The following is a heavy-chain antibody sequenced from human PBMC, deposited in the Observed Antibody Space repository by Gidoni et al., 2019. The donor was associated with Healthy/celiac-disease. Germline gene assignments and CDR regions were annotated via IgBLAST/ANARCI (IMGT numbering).Heavy chain of an antibody. V-gene: IGHV5-51*01. CDR3: ARSRGKGYYYDSSGYQIYYFDY. CDR2: IYPGDSDT. Sequence: EVQLVQSGAEVKKPGESLKISCKGSGYSFTSYWIGWVRQMPGKGLAWLGIIYPGDSDTRYSPSCQGQVTISADKSISTAYLQWSSLKASGTAMYYCARSRGKGYYYDSSGYQIYYFDYWGQGTLVTVSS. CDR1: GYSFTSYW. J-gene: IGHJ4*02. D-gene: IGHD3-22*01.